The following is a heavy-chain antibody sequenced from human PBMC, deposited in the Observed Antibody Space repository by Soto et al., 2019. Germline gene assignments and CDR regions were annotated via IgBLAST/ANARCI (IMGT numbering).Heavy chain of an antibody. V-gene: IGHV1-69*02. Sequence: QVQLVQSGAEVKKPGSSVKVSCKASGGTFSSYTISWVRQAPGQGPEWMGRIIPILGITTYAQKFQGRVTITADKSTSTAYLELSSLRSEDTAVYYCARHHYDSSGYYFLEDHYYGMDVWGQGTTVTVSS. CDR1: GGTFSSYT. CDR2: IIPILGIT. D-gene: IGHD3-22*01. J-gene: IGHJ6*02. CDR3: ARHHYDSSGYYFLEDHYYGMDV.